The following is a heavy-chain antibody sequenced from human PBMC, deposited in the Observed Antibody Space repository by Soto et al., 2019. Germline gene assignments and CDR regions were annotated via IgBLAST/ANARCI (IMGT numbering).Heavy chain of an antibody. Sequence: QVQLVESGGGVVQPGRSLRLSCAASGFTFSSHGMHWVRQAPGKGPEWAAGIWYDGSNKYDADSVKGRFTISRDNSKNTLYLKMNSLRAGDTAVYYCARNMVRGVPNAFHIWGQGTMITVS. CDR3: ARNMVRGVPNAFHI. CDR2: IWYDGSNK. J-gene: IGHJ3*02. CDR1: GFTFSSHG. V-gene: IGHV3-33*01. D-gene: IGHD3-10*01.